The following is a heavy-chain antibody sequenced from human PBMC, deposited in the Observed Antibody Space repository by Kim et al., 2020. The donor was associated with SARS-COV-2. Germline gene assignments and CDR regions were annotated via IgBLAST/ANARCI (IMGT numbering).Heavy chain of an antibody. V-gene: IGHV1-18*01. CDR3: ARDSYVGGYYYLIDY. D-gene: IGHD3-22*01. CDR2: ISAYNGNT. Sequence: ASVKVSCKASGYTFTSYGISWVRQAPGQGLEWMGWISAYNGNTNYAQKLQGRVTMTTDTSTSTAYMELRSLRSDDTAVYYCARDSYVGGYYYLIDYWGQGTLVTVSS. CDR1: GYTFTSYG. J-gene: IGHJ4*02.